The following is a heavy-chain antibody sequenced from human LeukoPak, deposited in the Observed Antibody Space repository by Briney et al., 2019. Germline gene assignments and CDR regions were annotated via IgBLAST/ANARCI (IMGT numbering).Heavy chain of an antibody. CDR3: ARSRAADY. J-gene: IGHJ4*02. V-gene: IGHV1-46*01. CDR2: INPSGGST. D-gene: IGHD6-13*01. Sequence: AASVKVSCKASGYTFTSYYMHWVRQSPGQGLEWMGIINPSGGSTTYAEKFQGRVTMTRDTSASTVYMELSSLRSEDTAVYYCARSRAADYWGQGTLVTVSS. CDR1: GYTFTSYY.